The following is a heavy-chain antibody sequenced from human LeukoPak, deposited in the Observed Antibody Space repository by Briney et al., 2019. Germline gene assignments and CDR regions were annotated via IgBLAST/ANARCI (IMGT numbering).Heavy chain of an antibody. D-gene: IGHD4-11*01. CDR3: AGGTTVVYDY. J-gene: IGHJ4*02. V-gene: IGHV3-53*01. CDR2: IYGGGNT. CDR1: EFTVSRNY. Sequence: GGSLRLSCAASEFTVSRNYMSWVRQAPGKGLEWVSVIYGGGNTYYADSLKGRFTISRDDSKNTLYLQMDSLTAEDTAVYFCAGGTTVVYDYWGQGTLVTVSS.